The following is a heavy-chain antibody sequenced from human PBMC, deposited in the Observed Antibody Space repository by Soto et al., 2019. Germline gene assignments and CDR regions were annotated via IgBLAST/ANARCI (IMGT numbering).Heavy chain of an antibody. CDR2: ISAYNGNT. D-gene: IGHD2-2*01. V-gene: IGHV1-18*01. J-gene: IGHJ4*02. Sequence: ASVKVSCKASGYTFTSYGISWARQAPGQGLEWMGWISAYNGNTNYAQKLQGRVTMTTDTSTSTAYMELRSLRSDDTAVYYCARVWDIVVVPAPPDYWGQGTLVTVSS. CDR3: ARVWDIVVVPAPPDY. CDR1: GYTFTSYG.